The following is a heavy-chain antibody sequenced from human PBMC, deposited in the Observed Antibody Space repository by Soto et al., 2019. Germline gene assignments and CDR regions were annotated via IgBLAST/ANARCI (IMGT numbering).Heavy chain of an antibody. D-gene: IGHD1-26*01. CDR1: GFAFTNAW. Sequence: GSLRLSFRTTGFAFTNAWMNWVRLTPGNGLEWVGRIKSKSDGETAEYAAPVKGRFIISRDDSTDTLYLEMNSLTSEDSAVYYCTTIVLDPFDHWGQGVLVTVSS. CDR2: IKSKSDGETA. CDR3: TTIVLDPFDH. V-gene: IGHV3-15*01. J-gene: IGHJ4*02.